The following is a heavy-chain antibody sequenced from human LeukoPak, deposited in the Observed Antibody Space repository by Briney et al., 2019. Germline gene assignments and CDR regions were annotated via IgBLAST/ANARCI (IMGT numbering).Heavy chain of an antibody. CDR2: INQSGST. CDR1: GGSFSGYY. V-gene: IGHV4-34*01. Sequence: PSETLSLTCGIYGGSFSGYYWTWVRQPPGKGLEWIGEINQSGSTDYNPSPKSRVTISSDTSKNHFFLNLTSMTAADTAVYYCVRRGKRLRFFEWVDAFDIWGQGTMVTVSS. CDR3: VRRGKRLRFFEWVDAFDI. D-gene: IGHD3-3*01. J-gene: IGHJ3*02.